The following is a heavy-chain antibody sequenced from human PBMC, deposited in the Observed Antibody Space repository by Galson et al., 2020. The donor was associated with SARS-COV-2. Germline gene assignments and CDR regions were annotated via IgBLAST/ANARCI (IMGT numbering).Heavy chain of an antibody. CDR3: ARHDAGYSSSWYSSTNWFDP. J-gene: IGHJ5*02. CDR1: GGSISSSSYY. Sequence: SETLSLTCTVSGGSISSSSYYWGWIRQPPGKGLEWIGSIYYSGSTYYNPSLKSLVTISVDTSKNQFSLKLSSVTAADTAVYYCARHDAGYSSSWYSSTNWFDPWGQGTLVTVSS. CDR2: IYYSGST. V-gene: IGHV4-39*01. D-gene: IGHD6-13*01.